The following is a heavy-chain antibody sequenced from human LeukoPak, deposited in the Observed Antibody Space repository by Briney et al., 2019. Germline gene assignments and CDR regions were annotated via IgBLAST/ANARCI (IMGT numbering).Heavy chain of an antibody. J-gene: IGHJ4*02. V-gene: IGHV1-46*01. CDR3: ARRIISDY. D-gene: IGHD3-10*01. CDR1: GYAITSHY. Sequence: ASVKVSCKASGYAITSHYMHWMRQAPGQGVEWMGTIHPDGETSTYAQTFQGRLTMTRNTSISTAYMELSSLRSDDTAVYYCARRIISDYWGQGSLVTVSS. CDR2: IHPDGETS.